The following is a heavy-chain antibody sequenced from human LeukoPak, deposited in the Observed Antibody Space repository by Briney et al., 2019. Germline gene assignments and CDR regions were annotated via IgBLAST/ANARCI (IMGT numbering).Heavy chain of an antibody. CDR1: GYTFTSYD. CDR2: MNPNSGNT. Sequence: ASVTVSCKASGYTFTSYDINWVRQATGRGREWMGWMNPNSGNTGYAQKFQGRVTMTRNTSISTAYMELSSLRSEDTAVYYCARGRLKRGYSGYDFGYHWGQGTLVTVSS. J-gene: IGHJ5*02. CDR3: ARGRLKRGYSGYDFGYH. D-gene: IGHD5-12*01. V-gene: IGHV1-8*01.